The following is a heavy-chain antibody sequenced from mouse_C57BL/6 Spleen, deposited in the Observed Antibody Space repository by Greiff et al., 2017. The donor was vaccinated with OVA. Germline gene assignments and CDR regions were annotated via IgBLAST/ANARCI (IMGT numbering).Heavy chain of an antibody. CDR3: AREGYGNYVNYFDY. CDR1: GYTFTDHT. Sequence: VQLQQSDAELVKPGASVKISCKVSGYTFTDHTIHWMRQRPEQGLEWIGYIYPRDGSTKYNEKFKGKATLTADKSSSTTYMQLNSLTSEDSAVYFCAREGYGNYVNYFDYWGQGTTLTVSS. D-gene: IGHD2-1*01. J-gene: IGHJ2*01. V-gene: IGHV1-78*01. CDR2: IYPRDGST.